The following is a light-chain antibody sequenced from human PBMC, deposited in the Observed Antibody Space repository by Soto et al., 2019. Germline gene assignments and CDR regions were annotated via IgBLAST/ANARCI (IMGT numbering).Light chain of an antibody. CDR3: TSYTPIVTLGSV. CDR1: SSDIGGYNS. J-gene: IGLJ1*01. CDR2: EVT. V-gene: IGLV2-14*01. Sequence: ALTQPASVSGSPGQSITISCTGTSSDIGGYNSVSWYQQHPGRAPRLIIYEVTNRPSGVSNRFSASKSGNTASLTISGLQAEDEADYYCTSYTPIVTLGSVFGTGTKVTIL.